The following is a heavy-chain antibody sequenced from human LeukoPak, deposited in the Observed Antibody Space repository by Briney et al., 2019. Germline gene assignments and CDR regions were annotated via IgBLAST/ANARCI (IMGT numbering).Heavy chain of an antibody. V-gene: IGHV3-23*01. J-gene: IGHJ4*02. CDR3: AKDLGYYDSSGYFGY. Sequence: PGGSLRLSCAASGFTFSSYAMSWVRQAPGKGPEWVSAISGSGGSTYYADSVKGRFTISRDNSKNTLYLQMNSLRAEDTAVYYCAKDLGYYDSSGYFGYWGQGTLVTVSS. CDR2: ISGSGGST. CDR1: GFTFSSYA. D-gene: IGHD3-22*01.